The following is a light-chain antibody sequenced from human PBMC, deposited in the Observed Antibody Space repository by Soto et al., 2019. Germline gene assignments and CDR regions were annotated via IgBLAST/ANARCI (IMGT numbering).Light chain of an antibody. CDR3: QKYNSAPWT. CDR2: AAS. Sequence: DIQMTQSPSSLSASVGDRVTITCRASQDTSNYVAWYQQNPGRAPKLLMYAASILQSGVPSRFSGGGSGTDFTLTISRLQPEDVATYYCQKYNSAPWTFGQGTEVEIK. V-gene: IGKV1-27*01. J-gene: IGKJ1*01. CDR1: QDTSNY.